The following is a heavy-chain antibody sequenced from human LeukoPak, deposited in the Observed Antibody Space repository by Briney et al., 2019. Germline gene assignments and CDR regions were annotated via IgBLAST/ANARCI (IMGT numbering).Heavy chain of an antibody. CDR1: GGSISSGGYY. CDR2: IYHSGST. Sequence: SETLSLTCTVSGGSISSGGYYWSWIRQPPGKGLEWIGYIYHSGSTYYNPSLKSRVTISVDRSKNQFSLKLSSVTAADTAVYYCARGLRHTLYGDYPTYYYYMDVWGKGTTVTVSS. J-gene: IGHJ6*03. V-gene: IGHV4-30-2*01. CDR3: ARGLRHTLYGDYPTYYYYMDV. D-gene: IGHD4-17*01.